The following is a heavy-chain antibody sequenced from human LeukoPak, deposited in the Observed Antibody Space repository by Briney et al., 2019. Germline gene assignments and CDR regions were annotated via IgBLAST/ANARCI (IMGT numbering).Heavy chain of an antibody. D-gene: IGHD3-10*01. CDR1: GFTFSNFA. V-gene: IGHV3-30*04. Sequence: GGSLRLSCAASGFTFSNFAMHWVRQAPGKGLEWVASISYDGNTKNYADSVKGRFTISRDKSKKVLSVQMNNLRPEDTALYYCAKGSGSIDYWGQGTLVTVSS. CDR3: AKGSGSIDY. J-gene: IGHJ4*02. CDR2: ISYDGNTK.